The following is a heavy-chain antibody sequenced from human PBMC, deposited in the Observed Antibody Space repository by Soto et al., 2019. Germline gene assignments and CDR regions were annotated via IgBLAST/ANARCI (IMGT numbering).Heavy chain of an antibody. J-gene: IGHJ6*02. CDR2: ISSSSSYI. CDR1: GFTFSSYS. CDR3: ARDHNPGQLWLPGYYYYGMDV. V-gene: IGHV3-21*01. D-gene: IGHD5-18*01. Sequence: GGALRLSCAASGFTFSSYSMNWVRPAPGRGLEWVSSISSSSSYIYYADSVKGRFTISRDNAKNSLYLQMNSLRAEDTAVYYCARDHNPGQLWLPGYYYYGMDVWGQGTTVTSP.